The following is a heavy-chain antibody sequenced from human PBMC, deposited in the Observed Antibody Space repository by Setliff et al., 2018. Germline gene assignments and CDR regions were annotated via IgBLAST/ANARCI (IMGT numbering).Heavy chain of an antibody. CDR3: ARDIFDFRTGQADP. J-gene: IGHJ5*02. V-gene: IGHV3-7*01. Sequence: GGSLRLSCAASGFTFSSLWMSWVRQAPGKGLEWVANINQGGGAQFYVDSVKGRFTISRDNAKNSLYLQMSSLRAEDTAVYYCARDIFDFRTGQADPWGQGTLVTVSS. D-gene: IGHD3-3*01. CDR2: INQGGGAQ. CDR1: GFTFSSLW.